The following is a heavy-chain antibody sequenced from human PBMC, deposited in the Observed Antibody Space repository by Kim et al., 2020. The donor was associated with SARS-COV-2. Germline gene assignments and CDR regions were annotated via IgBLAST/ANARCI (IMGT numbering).Heavy chain of an antibody. CDR1: GGSISSSTYY. CDR3: ATICSSWTNLFDY. D-gene: IGHD6-13*01. J-gene: IGHJ4*02. Sequence: SETLSLTCTVSGGSISSSTYYWGWIRQPPGKGLEWIGSISYSGSTYYNPSLKSRVTISVDTSKSQFSLKLSSVTAADTAVYYCATICSSWTNLFDYWGQG. CDR2: ISYSGST. V-gene: IGHV4-39*01.